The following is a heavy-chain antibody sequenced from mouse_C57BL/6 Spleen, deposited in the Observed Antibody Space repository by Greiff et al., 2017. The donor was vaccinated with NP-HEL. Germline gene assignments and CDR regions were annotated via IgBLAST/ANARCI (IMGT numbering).Heavy chain of an antibody. V-gene: IGHV5-6*01. J-gene: IGHJ3*01. CDR2: ISSGGSYT. CDR1: GFTFSSYG. Sequence: EVNVVESGGDLVKPGGSLKLSCAASGFTFSSYGMSWVRQTPDKRLEWVATISSGGSYTYYPDSVKGRFTISRDNAKNTLYLQMSSLKSEDTAMYYCARQEGFAYWGQGTLVTVSA. CDR3: ARQEGFAY.